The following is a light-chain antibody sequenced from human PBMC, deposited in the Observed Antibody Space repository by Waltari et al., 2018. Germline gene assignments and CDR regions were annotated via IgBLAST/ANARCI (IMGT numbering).Light chain of an antibody. J-gene: IGLJ2*01. CDR1: SSDVGAYDF. CDR2: DVS. CDR3: ASHTDIRPMI. V-gene: IGLV2-14*03. Sequence: QSALTQPASMSGSPGQSITISCTGTSSDVGAYDFVSWYQQHPGKAPKLMIYDVSKWPSWVSNRFSGSKSGNTASLTISWIQTEDEAVYYCASHTDIRPMIFGGGTKLTVL.